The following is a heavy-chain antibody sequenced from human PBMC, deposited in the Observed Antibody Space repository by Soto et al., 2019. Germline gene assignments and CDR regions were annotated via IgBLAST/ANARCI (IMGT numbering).Heavy chain of an antibody. Sequence: SETLSLTCTVSGGSISSGGYYWSWIRQHPGKGLEWIGYIYYSGSTYYNPSLKSRVTISVDTSKNQFSLKLNSVTAADTAVYYCVRSSTSANYFDYWGQGTLVTVSS. CDR1: GGSISSGGYY. V-gene: IGHV4-31*03. CDR3: VRSSTSANYFDY. J-gene: IGHJ4*02. CDR2: IYYSGST. D-gene: IGHD2-2*01.